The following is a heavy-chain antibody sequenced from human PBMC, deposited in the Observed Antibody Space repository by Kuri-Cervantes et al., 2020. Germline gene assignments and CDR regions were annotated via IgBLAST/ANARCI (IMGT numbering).Heavy chain of an antibody. Sequence: ASVKVSCKASGYTFTSYGISWVRQAPGKGLEWMGGLDPEDGETIYAQKFQGRVTMTEDTSTDKAYMELISLRSEDTAVYYCARGAENWNYAYYMDVWGKGTTVTVSS. CDR2: LDPEDGET. CDR3: ARGAENWNYAYYMDV. J-gene: IGHJ6*03. CDR1: GYTFTSYG. V-gene: IGHV1-24*01. D-gene: IGHD1-1*01.